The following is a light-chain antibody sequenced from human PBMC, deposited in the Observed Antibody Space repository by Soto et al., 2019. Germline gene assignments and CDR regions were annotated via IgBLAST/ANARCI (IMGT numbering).Light chain of an antibody. CDR2: EFN. CDR1: SSDIGSYDF. J-gene: IGLJ2*01. Sequence: QSVLTQPASVSASPGQAITISCSGSSSDIGSYDFVSWYQQYPGKAPKLAIFEFNKRHSGISDRFSGAKAGNTASLTISGLQADDEAVYYCCAYAGGSVLVFGGGTKLTVL. V-gene: IGLV2-23*02. CDR3: CAYAGGSVLV.